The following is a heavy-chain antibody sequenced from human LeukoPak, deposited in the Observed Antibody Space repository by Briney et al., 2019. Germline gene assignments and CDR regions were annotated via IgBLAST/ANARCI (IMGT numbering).Heavy chain of an antibody. V-gene: IGHV3-11*04. CDR3: AGHDILTGHHNWFDP. CDR2: ISSSGSTI. J-gene: IGHJ5*02. Sequence: GGSLRLSCAASGFTFSDYYMSWIRQAPGKGLEWVSYISSSGSTIYYADSVKGRFTISRDNAKNSLYLQVNSLRAEDTAVYYCAGHDILTGHHNWFDPWGQGTLVTVSS. D-gene: IGHD3-9*01. CDR1: GFTFSDYY.